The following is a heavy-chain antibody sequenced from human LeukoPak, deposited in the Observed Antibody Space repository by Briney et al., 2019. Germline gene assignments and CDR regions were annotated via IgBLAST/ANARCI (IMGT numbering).Heavy chain of an antibody. CDR1: GGSFGGYY. J-gene: IGHJ4*02. CDR3: ARGRSGPDY. Sequence: SETLSLTCAVYGGSFGGYYWSWIRQPPGKGLEWIGEINHSGSTNYNPSLKSRVTISVDTSKNQFSLKLSSVTAADTAVYYCARGRSGPDYWGQGTLVTVSS. D-gene: IGHD2-8*02. CDR2: INHSGST. V-gene: IGHV4-34*01.